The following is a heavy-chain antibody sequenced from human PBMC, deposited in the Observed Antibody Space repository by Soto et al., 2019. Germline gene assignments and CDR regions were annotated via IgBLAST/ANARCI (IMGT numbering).Heavy chain of an antibody. D-gene: IGHD6-6*01. CDR2: IYTGGST. Sequence: PSGSPILTCGVSGLTGSRTQMRWVRQAPGKGLQCVSVIYTGGSTYYANAVKGRFTISRDIAENTVYLELDKLTVDDTAVYYCARAREPEYSSSIFFDYWGRGTMVTVYS. J-gene: IGHJ4*02. V-gene: IGHV3-53*01. CDR3: ARAREPEYSSSIFFDY. CDR1: GLTGSRTQ.